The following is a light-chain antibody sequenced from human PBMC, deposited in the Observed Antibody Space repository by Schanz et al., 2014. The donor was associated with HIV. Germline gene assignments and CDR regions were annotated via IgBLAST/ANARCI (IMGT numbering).Light chain of an antibody. CDR2: SAS. Sequence: DIQMTQSPSTLSASVGDRLTITCRASQSISTWLAWYQQKPGKAPKRLIYSASNLQSGVPLRFSGSGFGTEFTLTISSLQPEDSATYYCLQHNSYPWTFGQGTKVEIK. V-gene: IGKV1-5*01. CDR3: LQHNSYPWT. J-gene: IGKJ1*01. CDR1: QSISTW.